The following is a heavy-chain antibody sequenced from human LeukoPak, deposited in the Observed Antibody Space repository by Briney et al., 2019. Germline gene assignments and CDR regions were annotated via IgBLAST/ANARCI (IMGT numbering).Heavy chain of an antibody. D-gene: IGHD6-13*01. V-gene: IGHV4-59*01. CDR1: GCTISSYY. Sequence: PSETLSLTCTVSGCTISSYYWSWIRQPPGKGLEWIGYIYYSGTTNYNPSLKSRVTISVDTSKNQFSLKLSSVTAADTAVYYCARGVYIAAAQYAYWGQGPLVTVSS. CDR2: IYYSGTT. J-gene: IGHJ4*02. CDR3: ARGVYIAAAQYAY.